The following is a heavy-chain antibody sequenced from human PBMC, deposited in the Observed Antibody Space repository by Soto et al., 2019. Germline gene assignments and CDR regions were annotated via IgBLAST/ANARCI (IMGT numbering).Heavy chain of an antibody. D-gene: IGHD3-10*01. V-gene: IGHV1-69*13. J-gene: IGHJ4*02. CDR2: IIPIFGTA. CDR3: ARTKYYYGSGSYTLFDY. CDR1: GGTFSSYA. Sequence: SVKVSCKASGGTFSSYAISWVRQAPGQGLEWMGGIIPIFGTANYAQKFQGRVTITADESTSTAYMELSSLRSEDTAVYYCARTKYYYGSGSYTLFDYWGQGTLVTVSS.